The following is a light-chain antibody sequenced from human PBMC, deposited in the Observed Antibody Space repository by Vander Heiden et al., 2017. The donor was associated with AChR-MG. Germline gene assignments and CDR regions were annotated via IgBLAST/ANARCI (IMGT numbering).Light chain of an antibody. CDR3: SSYTSSTSWV. V-gene: IGLV2-14*03. Sequence: QSALTQPASVSGSPGQSITIPRTGTSSDVGGYNYVSWYQQHPSKAPKLMIYDVSKRPSGVSNRFSGSKSGNTASLTISGLQAEDEADYYCSSYTSSTSWVFGGGTKLTVL. CDR1: SSDVGGYNY. CDR2: DVS. J-gene: IGLJ3*02.